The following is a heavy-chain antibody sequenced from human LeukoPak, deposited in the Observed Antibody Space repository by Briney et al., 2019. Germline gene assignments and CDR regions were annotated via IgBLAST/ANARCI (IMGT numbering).Heavy chain of an antibody. CDR1: GGSISSSGYY. CDR2: IYYSGST. Sequence: SETLSLTCTVSGGSISSSGYYWGWIRQPPGKGLEWIGSIYYSGSTYYNPSLKSRVTISVDTSKNQFSLKLSSVTAADTAVYYCARVSWIAAAGYYYYMDVWGKGTTVTVSS. D-gene: IGHD6-25*01. J-gene: IGHJ6*03. CDR3: ARVSWIAAAGYYYYMDV. V-gene: IGHV4-39*07.